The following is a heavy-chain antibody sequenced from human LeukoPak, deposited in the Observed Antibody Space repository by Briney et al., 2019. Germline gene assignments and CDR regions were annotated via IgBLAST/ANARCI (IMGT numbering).Heavy chain of an antibody. J-gene: IGHJ4*02. CDR1: GFIFSSYS. D-gene: IGHD3-9*01. CDR2: IYSGGST. Sequence: GGSLRLSCAASGFIFSSYSMNWVRQAPGKGLEWVSVIYSGGSTYYADSVKGRFTISRDNSKNTLYLQMNSLRAEDTAVYYCATSAGVRYFDWLFPFDYWGQGTLVTVSS. V-gene: IGHV3-66*01. CDR3: ATSAGVRYFDWLFPFDY.